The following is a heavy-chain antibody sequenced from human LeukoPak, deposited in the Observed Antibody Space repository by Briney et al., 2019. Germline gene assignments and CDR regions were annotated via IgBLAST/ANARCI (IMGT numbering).Heavy chain of an antibody. CDR3: ARGSCSSSSCYERLNGLDV. Sequence: GGSLRLSCAASGFTFSNYDMHWVRQVTGKGLEWVSAFHTAGDTHYSGSVKGRFATSRENAKNSFYLQMNNLRAWDTALYYCARGSCSSSSCYERLNGLDVWGQGTPVTVSS. CDR2: FHTAGDT. J-gene: IGHJ6*02. CDR1: GFTFSNYD. V-gene: IGHV3-13*01. D-gene: IGHD2-2*01.